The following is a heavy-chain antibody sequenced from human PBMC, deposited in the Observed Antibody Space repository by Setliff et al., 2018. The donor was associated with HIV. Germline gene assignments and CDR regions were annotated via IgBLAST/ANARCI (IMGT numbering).Heavy chain of an antibody. J-gene: IGHJ4*02. V-gene: IGHV4-39*07. Sequence: KTSETLSLTCTVSGASIGSSNYYWAWIRQSPGKGLEWIGNIHYSDVTYYNPSLKSRVSISVDTSKNQFSLKVSSVTAADTAVYYCARTGELVRDFFDYWGQGTPVTVSS. D-gene: IGHD6-13*01. CDR1: GASIGSSNYY. CDR2: IHYSDVT. CDR3: ARTGELVRDFFDY.